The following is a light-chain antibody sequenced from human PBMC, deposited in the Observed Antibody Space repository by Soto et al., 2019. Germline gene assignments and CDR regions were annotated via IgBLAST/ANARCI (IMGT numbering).Light chain of an antibody. CDR1: QSLVHNDGNTY. CDR2: KIS. Sequence: EIVMTQTPLSSAVTLGQPASISCRSSQSLVHNDGNTYLTWFQQRPDQPPRLLLYKISNRFSGVPDRFSGSGAGTDFTLKISRVEVEDVGVYYCMQATQYPWTFGQGTKVEIK. V-gene: IGKV2-24*01. J-gene: IGKJ1*01. CDR3: MQATQYPWT.